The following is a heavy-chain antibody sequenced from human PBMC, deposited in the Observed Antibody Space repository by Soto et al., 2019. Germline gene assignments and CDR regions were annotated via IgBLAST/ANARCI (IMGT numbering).Heavy chain of an antibody. CDR2: IYYSGST. Sequence: QVQLQESGPGLVKPSETLSLTCTVSGGSISSYYWSWIWQPPGKGLEWIGYIYYSGSTNYNPSLKSRVTISVDTSKNQFTLKLSSVTAADTAVYYCSILWVWSVDYWGQGTLVTVSS. D-gene: IGHD3-16*01. V-gene: IGHV4-59*08. J-gene: IGHJ4*02. CDR1: GGSISSYY. CDR3: SILWVWSVDY.